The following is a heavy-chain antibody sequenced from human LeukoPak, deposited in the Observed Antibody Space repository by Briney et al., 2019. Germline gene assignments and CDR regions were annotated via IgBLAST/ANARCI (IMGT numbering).Heavy chain of an antibody. CDR3: ARDPEGGACDY. Sequence: GGSLRLSCATSGFSFSGSWMRWLRQAPGKGLEWVANVKEDGSLIYYVDSVKGRFTISRDNAKNSVYLQMNSLRVEDTAVYYCARDPEGGACDYWGQGALVTVSS. J-gene: IGHJ4*02. CDR1: GFSFSGSW. V-gene: IGHV3-7*01. D-gene: IGHD1-26*01. CDR2: VKEDGSLI.